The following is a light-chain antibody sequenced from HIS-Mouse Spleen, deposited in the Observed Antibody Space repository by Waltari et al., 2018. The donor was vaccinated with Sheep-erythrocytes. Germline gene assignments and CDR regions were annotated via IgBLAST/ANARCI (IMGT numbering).Light chain of an antibody. CDR3: SSYTSSSTQV. CDR1: SSDVGGYNY. V-gene: IGLV2-14*01. Sequence: QSALTQPASVSGSPGQSITISCTGTSSDVGGYNYVSWYQQHPGKAPKLMIYKVSNRPSGVSNLFSCSKSGNTASLTISGLQAEDEADYYCSSYTSSSTQVFGGGTKLTVL. J-gene: IGLJ2*01. CDR2: KVS.